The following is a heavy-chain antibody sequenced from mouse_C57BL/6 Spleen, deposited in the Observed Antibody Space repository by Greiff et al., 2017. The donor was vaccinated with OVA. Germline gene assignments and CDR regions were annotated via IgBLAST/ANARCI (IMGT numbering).Heavy chain of an antibody. Sequence: VQLQQSGPELVKPGASVKISCKASGYTFTDYYMNWVKQSHGKSLEWIGDINPNNGGTSYNQKFKGKATLTVDKSSSTAYMELRSLTSEDSAVYYCARLDGNYGGFDYWGQGTTLTVSS. CDR1: GYTFTDYY. CDR2: INPNNGGT. J-gene: IGHJ2*01. CDR3: ARLDGNYGGFDY. V-gene: IGHV1-26*01. D-gene: IGHD2-1*01.